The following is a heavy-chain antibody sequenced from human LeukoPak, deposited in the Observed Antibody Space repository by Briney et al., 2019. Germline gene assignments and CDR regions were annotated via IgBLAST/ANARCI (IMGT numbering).Heavy chain of an antibody. CDR2: ISRGSDHI. CDR1: GFTFSSYT. D-gene: IGHD3-22*01. Sequence: GGSLRLSCAASGFTFSSYTMNWVRQAPGKGLEWVSSISRGSDHIFYADSMKGRFTISRDNAKNSLYLQMNSLGAEDTAVYYCARPYDTRGYFPDYWGQGTLVTVSS. CDR3: ARPYDTRGYFPDY. V-gene: IGHV3-21*01. J-gene: IGHJ4*02.